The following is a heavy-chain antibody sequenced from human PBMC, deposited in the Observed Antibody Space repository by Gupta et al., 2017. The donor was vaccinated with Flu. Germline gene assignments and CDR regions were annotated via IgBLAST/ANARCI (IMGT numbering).Heavy chain of an antibody. Sequence: GLEWIGEINHSGSTNYNPSLKSRVTISVDTSKNQFSLKLSSVTAADTAVYYCARYHKVYALRNYYYYYGMDVWGQGTTVTVSS. CDR2: INHSGST. CDR3: ARYHKVYALRNYYYYYGMDV. J-gene: IGHJ6*02. D-gene: IGHD2-8*01. V-gene: IGHV4-34*01.